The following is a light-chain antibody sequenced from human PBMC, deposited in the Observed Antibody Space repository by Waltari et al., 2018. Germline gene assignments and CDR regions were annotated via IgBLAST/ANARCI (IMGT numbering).Light chain of an antibody. V-gene: IGLV1-51*01. CDR2: ANN. CDR1: SANIENNY. J-gene: IGLJ3*02. CDR3: GTWDSSLSAWV. Sequence: QSVLTQPPSVSAAPGQKVTISCSGSSANIENNYVSWYHHLPGTAPKVLIYANNQRPSGIPDRFAGSKSGASATLGISGLQTVDEADYYCGTWDSSLSAWVFGGGTKLTVL.